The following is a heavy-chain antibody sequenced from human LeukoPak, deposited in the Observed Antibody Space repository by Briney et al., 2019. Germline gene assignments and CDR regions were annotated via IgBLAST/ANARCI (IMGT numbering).Heavy chain of an antibody. D-gene: IGHD3-3*01. Sequence: GGSLRLSCAASGFNFSAYAMQWVRQAPGKGLEWVAVISYGGSNQYYADSVKGRFTISRDNSKNKLHLQMNSLRAEDTAVYFCARDPGDFWSGYPMDVWGKGTTVTVSS. CDR2: ISYGGSNQ. J-gene: IGHJ6*03. CDR1: GFNFSAYA. CDR3: ARDPGDFWSGYPMDV. V-gene: IGHV3-30-3*01.